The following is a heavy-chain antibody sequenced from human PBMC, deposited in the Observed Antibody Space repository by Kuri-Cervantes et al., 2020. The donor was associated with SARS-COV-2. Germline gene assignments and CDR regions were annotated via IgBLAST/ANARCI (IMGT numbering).Heavy chain of an antibody. D-gene: IGHD5-12*01. J-gene: IGHJ4*02. CDR2: INPDSSGT. V-gene: IGHV1-2*02. Sequence: ASVKVSCKASGYTFTDYYMHWVRQAPGQGLEWMGWINPDSSGTDYAERFQGRVTMTRDTSISTAYMELSRLRSDGTAVYYCAFVVATMEDFDYWGQGTLVTVSS. CDR3: AFVVATMEDFDY. CDR1: GYTFTDYY.